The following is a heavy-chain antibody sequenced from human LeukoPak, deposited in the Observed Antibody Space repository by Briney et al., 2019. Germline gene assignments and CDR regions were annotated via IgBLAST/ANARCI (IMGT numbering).Heavy chain of an antibody. CDR1: GGSFSGYY. CDR3: ARLSCCSKSN. Sequence: PSETLSLTCAVYGGSFSGYYWSWIRQPPGKGLEWIGEINHSGSTNYNPSLKSRVTISVDTSKNQFSLKLSSVTAADTAVYYCARLSCCSKSNWGQGTLVTVSS. D-gene: IGHD2-15*01. J-gene: IGHJ4*02. CDR2: INHSGST. V-gene: IGHV4-34*01.